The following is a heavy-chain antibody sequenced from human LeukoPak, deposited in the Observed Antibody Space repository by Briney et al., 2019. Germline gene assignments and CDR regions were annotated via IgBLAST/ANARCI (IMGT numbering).Heavy chain of an antibody. CDR1: GFTFSKYW. D-gene: IGHD6-19*01. CDR2: INTDGTVT. J-gene: IGHJ4*02. Sequence: GGSLRLSCAASGFTFSKYWMLWVRQAPGKGLESVSRINTDGTVTTYADCVKGRFTVSRDNADNTMFLQMNSVRDEDTAVYYCATKQWLAPPPDSWGQGTPVTVSS. CDR3: ATKQWLAPPPDS. V-gene: IGHV3-74*01.